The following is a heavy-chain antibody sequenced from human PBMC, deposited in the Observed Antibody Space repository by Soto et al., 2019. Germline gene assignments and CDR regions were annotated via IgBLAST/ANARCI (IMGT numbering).Heavy chain of an antibody. CDR3: AKEFLFGHGDYRGAGAFDS. CDR2: INSDGSDS. CDR1: GFTFSNFW. D-gene: IGHD4-17*01. J-gene: IGHJ3*01. V-gene: IGHV3-74*01. Sequence: GGSLRLSCAASGFTFSNFWMHWVRQAPGKGLVWVSHINSDGSDSTYADSVKGRFTISRDNAKNTLYLQMNSLRAEDTALYYCAKEFLFGHGDYRGAGAFDSWGQGTMVTVSS.